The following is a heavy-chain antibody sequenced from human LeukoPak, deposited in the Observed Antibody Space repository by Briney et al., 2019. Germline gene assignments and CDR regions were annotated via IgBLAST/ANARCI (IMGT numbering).Heavy chain of an antibody. CDR1: GYTLTELS. J-gene: IGHJ6*04. Sequence: ASVNVSCKVSGYTLTELSMHWVRQAPGKGLEWMGGFDPEDGETIYAQKFQGRVTMTEDTSTDTAYMELSSLRSEDTAVYYCATPGSGYDSTRYGMDVWGKGTTVTVSS. V-gene: IGHV1-24*01. D-gene: IGHD5-12*01. CDR3: ATPGSGYDSTRYGMDV. CDR2: FDPEDGET.